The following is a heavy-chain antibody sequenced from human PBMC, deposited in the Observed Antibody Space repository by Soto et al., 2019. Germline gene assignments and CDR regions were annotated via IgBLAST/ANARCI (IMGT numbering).Heavy chain of an antibody. J-gene: IGHJ5*02. Sequence: QVQLVQSGAEVKKPRSSVKVSCKASGGTFSSYTISWVRQAPGQGLEWMGRIIPILGIANYAQKFQGRVTITAAKSTSTAYMELSSLRSEDTAVYYCARDHPGGYAGLNWFDPWGQGTLVTVSS. D-gene: IGHD6-25*01. CDR1: GGTFSSYT. CDR3: ARDHPGGYAGLNWFDP. CDR2: IIPILGIA. V-gene: IGHV1-69*08.